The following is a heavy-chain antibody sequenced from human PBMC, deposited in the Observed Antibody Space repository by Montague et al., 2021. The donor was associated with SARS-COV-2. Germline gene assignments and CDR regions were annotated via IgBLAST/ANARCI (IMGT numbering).Heavy chain of an antibody. Sequence: SLRLSCAASRFSFSSYRMTWIRQAPGKGPEWVATIDRDGYEVYYVDSVKGRFTISRDNARNSLYLQLTSLRGKDTAVYYCARGGRGTSYYWEYWGQGTLVTVSS. J-gene: IGHJ4*02. CDR2: IDRDGYEV. CDR1: RFSFSSYR. CDR3: ARGGRGTSYYWEY. V-gene: IGHV3-7*01. D-gene: IGHD2-2*01.